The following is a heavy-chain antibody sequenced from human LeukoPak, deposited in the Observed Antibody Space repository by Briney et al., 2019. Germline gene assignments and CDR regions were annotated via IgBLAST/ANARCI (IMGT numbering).Heavy chain of an antibody. J-gene: IGHJ4*02. CDR3: ARARGVCTNGVCYRAYYFNY. V-gene: IGHV4-4*07. CDR1: GGSISSYY. Sequence: SETLSLTCTVSGGSISSYYWSCIRQPAGKGLEWIGRIYTSGSTNYNPSLKSRVTMSVDTSKNQFSLKLSSVTAADTAVYYCARARGVCTNGVCYRAYYFNYWGQGTLVTVYS. D-gene: IGHD2-8*01. CDR2: IYTSGST.